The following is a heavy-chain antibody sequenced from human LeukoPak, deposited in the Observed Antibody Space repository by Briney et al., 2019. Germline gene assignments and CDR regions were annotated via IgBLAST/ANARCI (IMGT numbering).Heavy chain of an antibody. D-gene: IGHD1-26*01. CDR2: ISGSGGST. CDR3: AKDSGSYYNYFDY. V-gene: IGHV3-23*01. Sequence: GGSLRLSRAASGFTFSSYAMSWVRQAPGKGLEWVSAISGSGGSTYYADSVKGRFTISRDNSKNTLYLQMNSLRAEDTAVYYCAKDSGSYYNYFDYWGQGTLVTVSS. J-gene: IGHJ4*02. CDR1: GFTFSSYA.